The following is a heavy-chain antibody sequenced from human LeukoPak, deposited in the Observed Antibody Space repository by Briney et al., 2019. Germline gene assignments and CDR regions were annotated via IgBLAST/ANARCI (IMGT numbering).Heavy chain of an antibody. CDR3: ARGVTVSSSWYDY. CDR2: IYYSGST. J-gene: IGHJ4*02. D-gene: IGHD6-13*01. CDR1: GGSISSYY. Sequence: SETLSLTCTVSGGSISSYYWSWIRQPPGKGLEWIGYIYYSGSTYYNPSLKSRVTISVDTSKNQFSLKLSSVTAADTAVYYCARGVTVSSSWYDYWGQGTLVAVS. V-gene: IGHV4-59*08.